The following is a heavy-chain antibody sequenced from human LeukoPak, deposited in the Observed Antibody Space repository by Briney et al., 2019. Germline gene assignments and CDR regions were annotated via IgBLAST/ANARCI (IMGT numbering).Heavy chain of an antibody. CDR1: GFTVSSNY. V-gene: IGHV3-66*02. D-gene: IGHD2/OR15-2a*01. CDR3: ARDLLSKSFDY. J-gene: IGHJ4*02. CDR2: IYSGGST. Sequence: GGSLRLSCAASGFTVSSNYMSWVRQAPGKGLEWVSVIYSGGSTYYADSVKGRFTISRDNSKNTLYLQMNSLRAEDTAVYYCARDLLSKSFDYWGQGTLVTVSS.